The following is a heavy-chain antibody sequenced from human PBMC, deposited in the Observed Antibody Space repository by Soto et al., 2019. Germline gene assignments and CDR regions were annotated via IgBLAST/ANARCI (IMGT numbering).Heavy chain of an antibody. Sequence: GGSLRLSCAASGFTFSSYAMSWVRQASGQGLEWVSAISGSGGSTYYADSVKGRFTISRDNSKNTLYLQMNSLRAEDTAVYYCAKEGCGGDCYGENAFGIWGQGTMVTVSS. CDR3: AKEGCGGDCYGENAFGI. CDR2: ISGSGGST. D-gene: IGHD2-21*02. V-gene: IGHV3-23*01. J-gene: IGHJ3*02. CDR1: GFTFSSYA.